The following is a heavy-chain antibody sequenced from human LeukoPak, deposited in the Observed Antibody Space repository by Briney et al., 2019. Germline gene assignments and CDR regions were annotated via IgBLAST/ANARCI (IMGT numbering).Heavy chain of an antibody. Sequence: SETLSLTCTVSGGSISSSSYYWGWIRQPPGKGLEWIGSIYYSGSTYYNPSLKSRVTISVDTYKNQFSLKLSSVTAADTAVYYCARAAVLRFLEWSGGLYYFDYWGQGTLVTVSS. J-gene: IGHJ4*02. V-gene: IGHV4-39*01. D-gene: IGHD3-3*01. CDR3: ARAAVLRFLEWSGGLYYFDY. CDR2: IYYSGST. CDR1: GGSISSSSYY.